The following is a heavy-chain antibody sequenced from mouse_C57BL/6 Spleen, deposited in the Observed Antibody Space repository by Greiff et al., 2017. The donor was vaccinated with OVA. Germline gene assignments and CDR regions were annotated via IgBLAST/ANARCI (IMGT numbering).Heavy chain of an antibody. CDR1: GYTFTSYW. Sequence: QVQLQQPGAELVKPGASVKLSCKASGYTFTSYWMQWVKQRPGQGLEWIGEIDPSDSYTNYTQKFKCKATLTVDTSSSTAYMQLSSLTSEDSAVYYCARSRTITTVYWYFDVWGTGTTVTVSS. J-gene: IGHJ1*03. V-gene: IGHV1-50*01. CDR3: ARSRTITTVYWYFDV. CDR2: IDPSDSYT. D-gene: IGHD1-1*01.